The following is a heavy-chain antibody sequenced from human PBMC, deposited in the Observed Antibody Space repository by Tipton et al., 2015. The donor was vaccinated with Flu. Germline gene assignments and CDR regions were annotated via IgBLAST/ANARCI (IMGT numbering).Heavy chain of an antibody. J-gene: IGHJ4*02. D-gene: IGHD1-26*01. V-gene: IGHV4-4*07. Sequence: TLSLTCTVSGGSISSYYWSWIRQPAGKGLEWIGRIYHSGSTYYNPSLKSRVTISVDTSKNQFSLKLSSVTAADTAVYYCASISGSYGGDYWGQGTLVTVSS. CDR1: GGSISSYY. CDR2: IYHSGST. CDR3: ASISGSYGGDY.